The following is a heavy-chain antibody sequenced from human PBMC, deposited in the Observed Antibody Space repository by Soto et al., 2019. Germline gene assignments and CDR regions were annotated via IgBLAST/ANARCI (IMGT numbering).Heavy chain of an antibody. D-gene: IGHD3-16*01. CDR1: GSIFSSYG. V-gene: IGHV3-30*03. CDR3: ARDVRGGEDY. J-gene: IGHJ4*01. CDR2: TSYDGRNT. Sequence: GGSLRLSCAASGSIFSSYGMHWVRQAPGKGLEWVAVTSYDGRNTNYADSVKGRFTTSRDNAKNTLYLQMNSLRAEDTAVYYCARDVRGGEDYWGQGTLVTAPQ.